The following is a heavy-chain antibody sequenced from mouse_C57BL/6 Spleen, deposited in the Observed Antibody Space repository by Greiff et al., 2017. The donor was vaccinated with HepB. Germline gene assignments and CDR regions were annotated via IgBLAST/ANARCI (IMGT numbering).Heavy chain of an antibody. CDR2: INHNNGGT. CDR1: GYTFTDYN. D-gene: IGHD2-12*01. Sequence: EVQRVESGPELVKPGASVKIPCKASGYTFTDYNMDWVKQSHGKSLEWIGDINHNNGGTIYNQKFKGKATLTVDKSSSTAYMELRSLTSEDTAVYYCARARYDPYAMDYWGQGTSVTVSS. J-gene: IGHJ4*01. CDR3: ARARYDPYAMDY. V-gene: IGHV1-18*01.